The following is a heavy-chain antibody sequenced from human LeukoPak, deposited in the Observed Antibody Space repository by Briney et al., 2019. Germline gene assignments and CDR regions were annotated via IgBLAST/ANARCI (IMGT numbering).Heavy chain of an antibody. J-gene: IGHJ4*02. CDR3: ARVLRPMASQYYFDY. D-gene: IGHD3-10*01. CDR2: IYYSGST. Sequence: PSETLSLTCTVSGGSTSSYYWSWIRQPPGKGLEWIGYIYYSGSTNYNPSLKSRVTISVDTSKNEFSLKLSSVTAADTAVYYCARVLRPMASQYYFDYWGQGTLVTVSS. CDR1: GGSTSSYY. V-gene: IGHV4-59*08.